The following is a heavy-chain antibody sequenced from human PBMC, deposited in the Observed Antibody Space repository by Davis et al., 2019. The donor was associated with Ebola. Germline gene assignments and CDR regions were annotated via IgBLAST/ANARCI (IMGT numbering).Heavy chain of an antibody. J-gene: IGHJ3*02. CDR1: GYTFTNYG. D-gene: IGHD3-22*01. CDR2: ITPYTDNT. CDR3: ARDRFENLDYYDDSGYSDSFDI. Sequence: ASVKVSCKASGYTFTNYGINWVRQAPGQGLEWVGWITPYTDNTKDAQNLQGRVTMTTDTSTNTAYLELRSLTSDDTAVYYCARDRFENLDYYDDSGYSDSFDIWGQGTMVTVSS. V-gene: IGHV1-18*01.